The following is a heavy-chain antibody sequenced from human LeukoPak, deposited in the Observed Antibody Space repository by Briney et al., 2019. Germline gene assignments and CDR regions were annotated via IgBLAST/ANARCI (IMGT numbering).Heavy chain of an antibody. D-gene: IGHD2-15*01. CDR2: IYYSGST. V-gene: IGHV4-59*01. J-gene: IGHJ4*02. CDR1: GGSISSYY. Sequence: SETLSLTCTVSGGSISSYYWSWIRQPPGKGLEWIGYIYYSGSTSYNPSLKSRVTISVDTSKNQFSLKLSSVTAADTAVYYCASWAYCSGGSCYWVQDYWGQGTLVTVSS. CDR3: ASWAYCSGGSCYWVQDY.